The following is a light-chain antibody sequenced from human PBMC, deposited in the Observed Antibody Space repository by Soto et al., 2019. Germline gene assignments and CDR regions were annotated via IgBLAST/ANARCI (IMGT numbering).Light chain of an antibody. J-gene: IGLJ2*01. CDR1: TSNIGNNF. Sequence: QSVLTQPPSVSATPGQKVTISCSGGTSNIGNNFVSWFQRLPGAAPKLLIFDNDERPSGIPDRFSGSKSGTSATLDITGLQAGDEAEYYCATLDNLLSAGVFGGGTQLTVL. CDR2: DND. V-gene: IGLV1-51*01. CDR3: ATLDNLLSAGV.